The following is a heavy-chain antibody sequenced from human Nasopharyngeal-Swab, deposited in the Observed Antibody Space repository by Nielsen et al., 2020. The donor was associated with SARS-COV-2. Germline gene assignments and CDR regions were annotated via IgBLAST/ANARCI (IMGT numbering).Heavy chain of an antibody. CDR2: IKYDGSEK. Sequence: GGSLRLSCVASGFTFDNYWMSWVRQAPGKGLEWVANIKYDGSEKYYVDSVRGRFTSSRDNAKNTVYLQMNSLRAEDTAVYYCARVHLVIVPATFDYWGQGTLVTVSS. CDR1: GFTFDNYW. D-gene: IGHD2-2*01. J-gene: IGHJ4*02. CDR3: ARVHLVIVPATFDY. V-gene: IGHV3-7*01.